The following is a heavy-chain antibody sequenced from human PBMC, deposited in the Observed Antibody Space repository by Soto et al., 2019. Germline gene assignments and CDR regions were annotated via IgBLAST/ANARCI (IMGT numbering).Heavy chain of an antibody. D-gene: IGHD3-22*01. V-gene: IGHV4-39*01. CDR2: VYYSGST. J-gene: IGHJ6*02. Sequence: PSETLSLTCSVSGGSVTLTSYYWGWIRQPPGKGLEWIGNVYYSGSTNYNPSLKSRVTISVDTSRNQFSLSLKSVTAADTAVYYCASDYSGYSADPEYYGVEVWGQGTTVTVS. CDR3: ASDYSGYSADPEYYGVEV. CDR1: GGSVTLTSYY.